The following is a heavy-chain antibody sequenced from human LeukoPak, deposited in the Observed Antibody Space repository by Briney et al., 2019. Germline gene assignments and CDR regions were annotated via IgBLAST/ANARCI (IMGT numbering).Heavy chain of an antibody. CDR3: ARDWRGYYYYMDV. J-gene: IGHJ6*03. CDR2: INPKSGDT. CDR1: GYTFTGYY. D-gene: IGHD3-3*01. V-gene: IGHV1-2*02. Sequence: ASVTVSCKASGYTFTGYYIHWVRQAPGQGLEWMGWINPKSGDTNFAQKFQGRVTMTRDTSISTAYMELSSLRSDDTAVYYCARDWRGYYYYMDVWGNGTTVTVSS.